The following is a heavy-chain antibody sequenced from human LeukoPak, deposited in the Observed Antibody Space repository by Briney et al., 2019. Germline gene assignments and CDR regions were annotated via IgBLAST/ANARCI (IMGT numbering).Heavy chain of an antibody. Sequence: NPSETLSLTCTVSGGSVSSSAYYWGWIRQPPEKGLEWIGNIYYSGSTYYNPSLESRVTISVDTSKNQFSLKLSSVTAADTAVYYCARGLATVTRDHTHAFDIWGQGTMVTVSS. CDR2: IYYSGST. V-gene: IGHV4-39*07. J-gene: IGHJ3*02. CDR3: ARGLATVTRDHTHAFDI. CDR1: GGSVSSSAYY. D-gene: IGHD4-17*01.